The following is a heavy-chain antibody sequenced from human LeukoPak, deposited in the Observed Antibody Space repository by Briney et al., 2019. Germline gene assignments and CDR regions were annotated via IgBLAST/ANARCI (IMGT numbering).Heavy chain of an antibody. D-gene: IGHD6-6*01. CDR2: INPNSGGT. CDR1: GYTFTGYY. Sequence: ASVKVSCKASGYTFTGYYMHWVRQAPGQGLEWMGWINPNSGGTNYAQKFQGRVTMTRDTSTSTVYMELSSLRSEDTAVYYCARARGIGSSLYNWFDPWGQGTLVTVSS. CDR3: ARARGIGSSLYNWFDP. J-gene: IGHJ5*02. V-gene: IGHV1-2*02.